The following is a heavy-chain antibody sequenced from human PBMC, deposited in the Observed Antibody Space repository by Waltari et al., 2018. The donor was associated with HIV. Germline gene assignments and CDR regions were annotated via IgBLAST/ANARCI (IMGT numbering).Heavy chain of an antibody. CDR1: GFTFADAW. CDR3: AAGTGRSDFDY. V-gene: IGHV3-15*01. Sequence: EVQLVESGGGLVEPGGSLRLSCAASGFTFADAWMNWVRQAPGKGREWVARIKGKTDAGTRDCAAPVKGRFSISRNYLKNTVDLQMNNLKTEDTALYYCAAGTGRSDFDYRGQGTLVTVSS. J-gene: IGHJ4*02. D-gene: IGHD7-27*01. CDR2: IKGKTDAGTR.